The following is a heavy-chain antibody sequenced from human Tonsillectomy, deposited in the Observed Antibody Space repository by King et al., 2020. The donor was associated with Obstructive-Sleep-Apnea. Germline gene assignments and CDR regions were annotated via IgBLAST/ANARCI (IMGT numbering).Heavy chain of an antibody. J-gene: IGHJ4*02. V-gene: IGHV4-39*07. D-gene: IGHD6-6*01. Sequence: LQLQESGPGLVKPSETLSLTCTVSGGSISSSSYYWGWIRQPPGKGLEWIGSIYYSGSTYYNPSLKKRVTISVDTSKNQFSLKLSSVTAADTAVYYCATQGSIAAPVGYWGQGTLVTVSS. CDR3: ATQGSIAAPVGY. CDR1: GGSISSSSYY. CDR2: IYYSGST.